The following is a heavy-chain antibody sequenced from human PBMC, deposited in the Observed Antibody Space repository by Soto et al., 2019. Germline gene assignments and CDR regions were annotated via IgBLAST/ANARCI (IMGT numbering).Heavy chain of an antibody. D-gene: IGHD3-3*01. V-gene: IGHV4-30-4*02. J-gene: IGHJ5*02. Sequence: SETLSLTCTVSGGSISSGDYYWSWIRQPPGKGLEWIGYIYYSGSTYYNPSLKSRVTISVDTSKNQFSLKLSSVTAADTAVYYCARGVLRFLEWLYPKENWFDPWGQGTLVTLS. CDR2: IYYSGST. CDR3: ARGVLRFLEWLYPKENWFDP. CDR1: GGSISSGDYY.